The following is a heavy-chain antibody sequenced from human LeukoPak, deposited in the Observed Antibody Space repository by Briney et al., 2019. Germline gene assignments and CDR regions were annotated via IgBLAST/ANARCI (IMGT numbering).Heavy chain of an antibody. J-gene: IGHJ4*02. CDR1: GFTFSNHA. CDR2: ISYDGSNK. Sequence: GGSLRLSCAASGFTFSNHAMNWVRQAPGKGLEWVAVISYDGSNKYYADSVKGRFTISSDNSKNTLYLQMNSLRAEDTAVYYCARDQGRSSTSCYGRYWGQGTLVTVSS. D-gene: IGHD2-2*01. CDR3: ARDQGRSSTSCYGRY. V-gene: IGHV3-30-3*01.